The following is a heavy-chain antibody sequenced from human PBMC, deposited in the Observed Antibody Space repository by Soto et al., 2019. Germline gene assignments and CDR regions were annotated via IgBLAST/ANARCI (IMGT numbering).Heavy chain of an antibody. D-gene: IGHD5-18*01. CDR2: ISGYNGDT. J-gene: IGHJ4*02. V-gene: IGHV1-18*01. Sequence: GASVKVSCKASGYTFNTYSISWVRQAPGQGLEWMGWISGYNGDTNYAQKFQGRVTMTTDTSTSTAYMELRSLRSDDTAVYYCARENVLSYVDTAMVDYFDYWGQGTPVTVSS. CDR1: GYTFNTYS. CDR3: ARENVLSYVDTAMVDYFDY.